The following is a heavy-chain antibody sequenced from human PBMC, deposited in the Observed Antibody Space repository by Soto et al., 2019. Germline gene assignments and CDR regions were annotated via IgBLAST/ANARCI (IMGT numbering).Heavy chain of an antibody. V-gene: IGHV1-3*01. CDR3: ARVYHDYSNYFYYYGMDV. CDR2: INAGNGNT. J-gene: IGHJ6*02. D-gene: IGHD4-4*01. CDR1: GYTFTSYA. Sequence: GASVKVACKASGYTFTSYAMHWVRQAPGQRLEWMGWINAGNGNTKYSQKFQGRVTITRDTSANTAYMELSSLRSEDTAVYYCARVYHDYSNYFYYYGMDVWGQGTTVTVSS.